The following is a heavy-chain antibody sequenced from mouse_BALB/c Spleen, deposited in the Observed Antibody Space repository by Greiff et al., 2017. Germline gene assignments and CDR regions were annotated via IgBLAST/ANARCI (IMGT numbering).Heavy chain of an antibody. CDR2: IYPGNSDT. Sequence: EVQLHQPGAELVRPGASVKLSCKASGYTFTSYWMHWVKQRPGQGLEWIGAIYPGNSDTSYNQKFKGKAKLTAVTSTSTAYMELSSLTNEDSAVYYCTRSGGSSVRNYWGQGTTLTVSS. J-gene: IGHJ2*01. V-gene: IGHV1-5*01. D-gene: IGHD1-1*01. CDR1: GYTFTSYW. CDR3: TRSGGSSVRNY.